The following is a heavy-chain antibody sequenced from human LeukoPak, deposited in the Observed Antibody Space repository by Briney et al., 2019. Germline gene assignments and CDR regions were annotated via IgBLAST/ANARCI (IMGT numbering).Heavy chain of an antibody. Sequence: PGGSLRLSCADSQFTFNGSWMNWVRQAPGKGLVWVSRMNPDGSSTTYADSVQGRFTISRDNAKKMLYLQMNSLRVEDTAVYYCGRGKTTVTDWGQGTLVTVSS. CDR3: GRGKTTVTD. J-gene: IGHJ4*02. CDR1: QFTFNGSW. V-gene: IGHV3-74*01. D-gene: IGHD4-17*01. CDR2: MNPDGSST.